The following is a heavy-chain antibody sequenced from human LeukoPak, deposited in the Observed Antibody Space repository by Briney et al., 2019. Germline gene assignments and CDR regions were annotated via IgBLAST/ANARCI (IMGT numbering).Heavy chain of an antibody. CDR3: ARRGGYTGYDRD. D-gene: IGHD5-12*01. Sequence: SETLSLTCTISGGSINNFYWSWIRQPPGKGLEWIGYISYSGSTNYSPSLTSRVTISFDTSNNHFSLKLSSVTAADTAVYYCARRGGYTGYDRDWGQGTLVTVSS. J-gene: IGHJ4*02. CDR2: ISYSGST. V-gene: IGHV4-59*08. CDR1: GGSINNFY.